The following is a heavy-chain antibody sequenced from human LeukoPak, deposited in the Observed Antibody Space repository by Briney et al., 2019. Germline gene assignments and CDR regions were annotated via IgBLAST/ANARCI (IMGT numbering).Heavy chain of an antibody. CDR3: ARHGSWSFDY. CDR1: GFTFSSYA. Sequence: GGSLRLSCAASGFTFSSYAMSWVRQAPGEGLEWVSAITSGSGSNVYYTDSLKGRFTISRDNSKNTLYLQMNSLRAEDTAVYYCARHGSWSFDYWGQGTLVTVSA. V-gene: IGHV3-23*01. D-gene: IGHD6-13*01. CDR2: ITSGSGSNV. J-gene: IGHJ4*02.